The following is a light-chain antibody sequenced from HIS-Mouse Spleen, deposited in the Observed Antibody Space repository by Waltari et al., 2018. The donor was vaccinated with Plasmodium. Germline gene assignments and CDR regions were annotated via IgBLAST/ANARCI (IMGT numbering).Light chain of an antibody. CDR1: KLGDKY. CDR2: QDS. J-gene: IGLJ2*01. CDR3: QAWDSSTVV. V-gene: IGLV3-1*01. Sequence: SYELTQPPSVSVSPGQTASITCSGDKLGDKYACWYQQKPGQSPLLVIYQDSKRPSGSPERFSGSNSGNTATLTISGTQAMDEADYYCQAWDSSTVVFGGGTKLTV.